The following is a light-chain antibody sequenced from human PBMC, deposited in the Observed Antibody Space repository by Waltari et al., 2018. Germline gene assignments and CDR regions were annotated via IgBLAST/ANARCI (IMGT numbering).Light chain of an antibody. CDR1: SSDVGGLTY. CDR3: DSYAGTKTLL. V-gene: IGLV2-8*01. Sequence: QSALTQPPSASGSPGQSVTISCTGTSSDVGGLTYVAWYQRQPDKAPKLLIYEVTKRPSGVPDRFSGSKSGNTAFLTVSGLQAEDEGDYYCDSYAGTKTLLFGGGTKLTVL. J-gene: IGLJ2*01. CDR2: EVT.